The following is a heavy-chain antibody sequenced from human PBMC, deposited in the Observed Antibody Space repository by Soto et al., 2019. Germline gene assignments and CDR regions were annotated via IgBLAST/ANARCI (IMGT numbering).Heavy chain of an antibody. J-gene: IGHJ4*02. CDR2: IYYSGST. V-gene: IGHV4-39*01. CDR3: ARMDRPGSYRPYKFDY. Sequence: SETLSLTCTVSGGSISSSSYYRGWIRQPPGKGLEWIGSIYYSGSTYYNPSLKSRVTISVDTSKNQFSLKLSSVTAADTAVYYCARMDRPGSYRPYKFDYWGQGTLVTVSS. CDR1: GGSISSSSYY. D-gene: IGHD3-16*02.